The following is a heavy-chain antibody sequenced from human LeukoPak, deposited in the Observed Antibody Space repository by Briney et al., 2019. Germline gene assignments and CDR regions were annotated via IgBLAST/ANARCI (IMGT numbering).Heavy chain of an antibody. CDR3: AKGGASNYGDLDY. V-gene: IGHV3-30*18. Sequence: GGSLRLSCAASGFIFSRSGMHWARLAPGRGLESVAVISYDGSNKYYADSVKGRFTISRDNSKNTLYLQMNSLRAEDTAVYYCAKGGASNYGDLDYWGQGTLVTVSS. J-gene: IGHJ4*02. CDR1: GFIFSRSG. D-gene: IGHD4-17*01. CDR2: ISYDGSNK.